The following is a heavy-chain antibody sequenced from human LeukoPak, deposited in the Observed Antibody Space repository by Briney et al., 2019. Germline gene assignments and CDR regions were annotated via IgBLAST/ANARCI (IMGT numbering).Heavy chain of an antibody. V-gene: IGHV3-23*01. CDR2: ISGSGGST. D-gene: IGHD4-11*01. CDR1: GFTFSSYA. CDR3: ARENDYSNYEIDY. Sequence: GGSLRLSCAASGFTFSSYAMSWVRQAPGKGLEWVSAISGSGGSTYYADSVKGRFTISRDNAKNSLYLQMNSLRAEDTAVYYCARENDYSNYEIDYWGQGTLVTVSS. J-gene: IGHJ4*02.